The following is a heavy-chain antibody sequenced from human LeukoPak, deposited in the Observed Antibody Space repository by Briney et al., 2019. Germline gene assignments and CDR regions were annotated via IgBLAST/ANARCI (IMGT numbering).Heavy chain of an antibody. J-gene: IGHJ5*02. CDR3: AKAGYDFWSDYFTAYGFDP. CDR2: ISGSGGST. D-gene: IGHD3-3*01. V-gene: IGHV3-23*01. CDR1: GFTFSSYA. Sequence: GVSLTLSCAASGFTFSSYAMSWVRQAPGKGLEWVSAISGSGGSTYYADSVKRRFTISRDNSKNTLYLQMNSLRAEDTAVYYCAKAGYDFWSDYFTAYGFDPWGQGTLVTVSS.